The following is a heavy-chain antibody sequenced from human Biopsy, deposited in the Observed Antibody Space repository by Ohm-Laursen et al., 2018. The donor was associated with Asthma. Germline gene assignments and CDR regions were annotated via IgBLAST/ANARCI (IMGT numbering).Heavy chain of an antibody. CDR3: AKDRVAGRSYYFDY. J-gene: IGHJ4*02. V-gene: IGHV3-30*18. CDR1: GFNFHNYG. Sequence: RSLRLSCAASGFNFHNYGMNWVRRAPGKGLEWVAQILFDGRKINYPDSVKGRFTISRDNSKSMVYLQMNSLRPEDTAVYYCAKDRVAGRSYYFDYWGQGSLVSVSS. D-gene: IGHD6-13*01. CDR2: ILFDGRKI.